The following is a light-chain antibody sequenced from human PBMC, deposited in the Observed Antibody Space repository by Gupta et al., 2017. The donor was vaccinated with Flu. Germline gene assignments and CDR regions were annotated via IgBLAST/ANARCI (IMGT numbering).Light chain of an antibody. CDR3: LQGANWPIA. V-gene: IGKV1-5*03. CDR1: QNISSW. Sequence: PSTLHASAGARVSSTCLVSQNISSWLHWYQQRPGKSPKLLMYQVSKGETGVPSRFSGSGSGTEFTRTISRLQPDDFATYFCLQGANWPIAFGQGTQVEIK. J-gene: IGKJ5*01. CDR2: QVS.